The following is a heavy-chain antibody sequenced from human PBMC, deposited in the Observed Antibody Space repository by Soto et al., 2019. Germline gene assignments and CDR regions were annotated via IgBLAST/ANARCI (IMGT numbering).Heavy chain of an antibody. CDR1: GFTFSSYA. V-gene: IGHV3-23*01. D-gene: IGHD2-21*01. CDR2: ISGSGGST. CDR3: AKDHCGGDCSMPGYDALDI. Sequence: EVQLLESGGGLVQPGGSLSLSCAASGFTFSSYAMSWVRPATGQGLEWVSAISGSGGSTYYAYAVKGRFTISRDNYKNTMDLQMNSLRAEDTAVYYCAKDHCGGDCSMPGYDALDIWGQGTMVTFAA. J-gene: IGHJ3*02.